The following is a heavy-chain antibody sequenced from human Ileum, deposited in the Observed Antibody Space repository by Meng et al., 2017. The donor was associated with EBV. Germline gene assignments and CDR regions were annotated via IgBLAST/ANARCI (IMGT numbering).Heavy chain of an antibody. CDR3: AGDYGSGSYRFDY. CDR1: GDSFSSYD. Sequence: RLQESGPGRVKPSETLSLTCIVSGDSFSSYDWGWIRQPPGKGLEWIGYVYKSGSTIYNPSLQSRVTISMDTSKNQFSLRLRSVTAADTAVYYCAGDYGSGSYRFDYWGQGTLVTVSS. CDR2: VYKSGST. J-gene: IGHJ4*02. D-gene: IGHD3-10*01. V-gene: IGHV4-59*12.